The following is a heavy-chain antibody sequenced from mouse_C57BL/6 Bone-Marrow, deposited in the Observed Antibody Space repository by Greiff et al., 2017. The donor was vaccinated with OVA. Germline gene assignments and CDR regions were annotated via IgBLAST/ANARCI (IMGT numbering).Heavy chain of an antibody. CDR1: GYTFTDYN. V-gene: IGHV1-18*01. J-gene: IGHJ1*03. CDR3: ARLYYGRTRWYFDV. CDR2: INPNNGGT. D-gene: IGHD1-1*01. Sequence: VQLQQSGPELVKPGASVKIPCKASGYTFTDYNMDWVKQSHGKSLEWIGDINPNNGGTIYNQKFKGKATLTVDKSSSTAYMELRSLTSEDTAVYYCARLYYGRTRWYFDVWGTGTTVTVSS.